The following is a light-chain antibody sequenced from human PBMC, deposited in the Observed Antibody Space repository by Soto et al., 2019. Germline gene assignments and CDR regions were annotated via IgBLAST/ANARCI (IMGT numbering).Light chain of an antibody. CDR2: DVS. V-gene: IGLV2-14*01. Sequence: QSALTQPASVSGSPGRSITISCTGTSSDVGGYNYVSWYQQHPGKAPKLMIYDVSKRPSGVSNRFSGSKSGNTASLTISGLQAEDEADYYCNSYTTSSTLVFGGGTKLTVL. J-gene: IGLJ3*02. CDR1: SSDVGGYNY. CDR3: NSYTTSSTLV.